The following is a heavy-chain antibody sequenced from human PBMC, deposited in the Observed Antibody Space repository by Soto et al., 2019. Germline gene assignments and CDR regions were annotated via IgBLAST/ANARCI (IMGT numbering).Heavy chain of an antibody. Sequence: SETLSLTCTVSGGSISSYYWSWIRQPPGKGLEWIGYIYYSGSTNYNPSLKSRVTISVDTSKNQFSLKLSSVTAADTAVYYCARDRGDYAVFGWFDPWGQGTLVTVS. D-gene: IGHD4-17*01. CDR2: IYYSGST. CDR1: GGSISSYY. V-gene: IGHV4-59*01. CDR3: ARDRGDYAVFGWFDP. J-gene: IGHJ5*02.